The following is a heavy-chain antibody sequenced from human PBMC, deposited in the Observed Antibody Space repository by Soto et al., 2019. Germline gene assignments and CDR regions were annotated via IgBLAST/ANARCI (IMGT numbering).Heavy chain of an antibody. J-gene: IGHJ4*02. CDR2: LYHSGST. Sequence: PSEPLSLTCAVSCGSIRSSNWWRWVSQPPGKGLEWIGELYHSGSTNYNPSLKSRVTISVDKSKNQFSLKLSSVTAADTAVYYCARVDVWSGGPLDYWGQGTLVTVSS. CDR1: CGSIRSSNW. D-gene: IGHD3-3*01. V-gene: IGHV4-4*02. CDR3: ARVDVWSGGPLDY.